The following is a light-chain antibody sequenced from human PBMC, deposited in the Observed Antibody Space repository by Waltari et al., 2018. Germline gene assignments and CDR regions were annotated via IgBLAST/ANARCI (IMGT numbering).Light chain of an antibody. Sequence: DIQMTQSPSSLSASVGDRVTITRQASQDISNYLNWYQQKPRKAPKLLIYDASNLETGVPSRFSGSGSGTDFTFTISSLQPEDIATYYCQQYDNLPLTFGGGTKVEIK. CDR2: DAS. V-gene: IGKV1-33*01. CDR1: QDISNY. CDR3: QQYDNLPLT. J-gene: IGKJ4*01.